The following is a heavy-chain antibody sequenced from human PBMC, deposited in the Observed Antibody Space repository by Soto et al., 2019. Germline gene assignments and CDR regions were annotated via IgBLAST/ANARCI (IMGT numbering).Heavy chain of an antibody. CDR3: ARMGAYYYDMDA. J-gene: IGHJ6*02. Sequence: SGPTLVNPTQTLTLTCTFSGFSLSTSGMCVSWIRQPPGKALEWLALIDWDDDKYYRTSLKTRLTISKDTSKNQVVLKMTNMDPVDAATSYCARMGAYYYDMDARGRGTTVTVSS. CDR1: GFSLSTSGMC. V-gene: IGHV2-70*01. CDR2: IDWDDDK.